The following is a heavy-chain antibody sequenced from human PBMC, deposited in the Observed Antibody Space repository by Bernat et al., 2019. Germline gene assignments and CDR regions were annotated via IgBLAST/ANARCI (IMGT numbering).Heavy chain of an antibody. J-gene: IGHJ3*02. CDR3: ERVGCSGGSCYSGAFDI. Sequence: QVQLVESGGGVVQPGRSLRLSCAASGFTFSSYGMHWVRQAPGKGLEWVAVIWYDGSNKYYADSVKGRFTISRDNSKNTLYLQMNSLRDEETAVYYCERVGCSGGSCYSGAFDIWGQGKMVTVSS. CDR1: GFTFSSYG. V-gene: IGHV3-33*01. CDR2: IWYDGSNK. D-gene: IGHD2-15*01.